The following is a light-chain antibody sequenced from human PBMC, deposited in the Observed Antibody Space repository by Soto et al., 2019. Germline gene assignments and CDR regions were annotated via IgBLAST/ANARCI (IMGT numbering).Light chain of an antibody. CDR1: QDISNY. CDR3: QQYDNLPRT. V-gene: IGKV1-33*01. Sequence: DIQMTQSPSSLSASVGDRVTITCQASQDISNYLNWYQQKPGKAPKLLIYDASNLETGFPSRFSGSGSGTYFTFTISSLQPEDIATYYWQQYDNLPRTFGGGTKVEGK. J-gene: IGKJ4*01. CDR2: DAS.